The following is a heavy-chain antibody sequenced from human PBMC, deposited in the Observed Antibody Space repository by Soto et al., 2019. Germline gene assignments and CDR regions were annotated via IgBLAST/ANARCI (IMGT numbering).Heavy chain of an antibody. CDR2: IYYSGST. J-gene: IGHJ6*03. D-gene: IGHD3-3*01. V-gene: IGHV4-59*01. Sequence: SETLSLTCXVSGGSISSYYWSWIRQPPGKGLEWIGYIYYSGSTNYNPSLKSRVTISVDTSKNQFSLKLSSVTAADTAVYYCARAFTTPHFYYYYMDVWGKGTTVTVSS. CDR1: GGSISSYY. CDR3: ARAFTTPHFYYYYMDV.